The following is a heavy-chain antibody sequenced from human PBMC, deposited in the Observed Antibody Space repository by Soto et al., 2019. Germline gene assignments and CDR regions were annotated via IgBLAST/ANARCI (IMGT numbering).Heavy chain of an antibody. CDR1: GGSISSSSYY. V-gene: IGHV4-39*07. CDR2: IYYSGST. Sequence: SETLSLTCTVSGGSISSSSYYWGWLRQPPGKGLEWIGYIYYSGSTNYNPSLKSRVTISVDTSKNQFSLKLSSVTAADTAVYYCARGGVADMYNHNWFDPWGQGTLVTVSS. CDR3: ARGGVADMYNHNWFDP. J-gene: IGHJ5*02. D-gene: IGHD2-2*01.